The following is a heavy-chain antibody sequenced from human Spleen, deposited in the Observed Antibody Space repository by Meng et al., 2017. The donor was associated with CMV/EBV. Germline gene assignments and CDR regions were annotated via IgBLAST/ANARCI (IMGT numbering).Heavy chain of an antibody. CDR2: ISFDGSDK. CDR3: AKPFYYYESINYYQDY. D-gene: IGHD3-22*01. Sequence: GESLKISCATSGFSFNEFGMHWVRQAPGKGLEWVALISFDGSDKYYGDFVKGRFTVSRDDSRNTVYLEMNSLRADDTAVYYCAKPFYYYESINYYQDYWGQGTMVTVSS. CDR1: GFSFNEFG. J-gene: IGHJ4*02. V-gene: IGHV3-33*05.